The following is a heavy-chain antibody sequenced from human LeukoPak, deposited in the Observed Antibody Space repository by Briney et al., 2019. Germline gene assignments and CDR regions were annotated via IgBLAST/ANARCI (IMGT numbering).Heavy chain of an antibody. D-gene: IGHD4/OR15-4a*01. CDR2: INPNSGAT. Sequence: ASVKVSCKASGYTFTGYYLFWVRQAPGQGLEWKGWINPNSGATKYAQKFQGRVTLTRDTSIRTTYMELSSLRSDDTAVYYCARDERYSYGDNHYPDLGFWGQGTPVTVSS. CDR3: ARDERYSYGDNHYPDLGF. CDR1: GYTFTGYY. V-gene: IGHV1-2*02. J-gene: IGHJ4*02.